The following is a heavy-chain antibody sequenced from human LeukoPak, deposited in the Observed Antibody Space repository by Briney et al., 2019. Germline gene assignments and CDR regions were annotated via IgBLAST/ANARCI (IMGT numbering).Heavy chain of an antibody. V-gene: IGHV4-39*07. CDR1: GGSISSSSYY. Sequence: PSETLSLTCTVSGGSISSSSYYWGWVRQPPGKGLEWIGSIYQSGSIFYNPSLKSRATISVDSSKNQFSLKLTSVTAADTAIYYCASPRDVVVVVDATSGYFDLWGRGTLVTVSS. J-gene: IGHJ2*01. CDR3: ASPRDVVVVVDATSGYFDL. CDR2: IYQSGSI. D-gene: IGHD2-15*01.